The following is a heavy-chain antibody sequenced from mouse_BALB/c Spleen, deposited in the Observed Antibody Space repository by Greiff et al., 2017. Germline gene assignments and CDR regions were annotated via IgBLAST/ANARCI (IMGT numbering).Heavy chain of an antibody. CDR3: ARWTTVGAY. CDR1: GFTFSSYA. V-gene: IGHV5-9-4*01. D-gene: IGHD1-1*01. CDR2: ISSGGSYT. Sequence: EVKLVESGGGLVKPGGSLKLSCAASGFTFSSYAMSWVRQSPEKRLEWVAEISSGGSYTYYPDTVTGRFTISRDNAKNTLYLEMSSLRSEDTAMYYCARWTTVGAYWGQGTLVTVSA. J-gene: IGHJ3*01.